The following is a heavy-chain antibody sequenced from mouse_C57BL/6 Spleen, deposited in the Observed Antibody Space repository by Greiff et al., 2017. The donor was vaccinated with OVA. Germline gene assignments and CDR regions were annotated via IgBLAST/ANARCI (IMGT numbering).Heavy chain of an antibody. CDR3: ARERGENSYYFDY. D-gene: IGHD2-13*01. CDR1: GYAFTNYL. V-gene: IGHV1-54*01. CDR2: INPGGGGT. J-gene: IGHJ2*01. Sequence: QVQLKQSGAELVRPGTSVKVSCKASGYAFTNYLIEWVKQRPGQGLEWIGVINPGGGGTNYNEKFKGKATLTADKSSRTAYMQLSSLTSEDSAVYFCARERGENSYYFDYWGQGTTLTVSS.